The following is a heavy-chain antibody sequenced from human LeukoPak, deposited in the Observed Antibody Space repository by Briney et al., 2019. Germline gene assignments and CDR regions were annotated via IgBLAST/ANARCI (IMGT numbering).Heavy chain of an antibody. CDR3: ARAGCGGDCYYYNHLGLGWFDP. V-gene: IGHV1-46*01. CDR2: INPSGGST. CDR1: GYTFTSYY. D-gene: IGHD2-21*02. J-gene: IGHJ5*02. Sequence: ASVKVSCKASGYTFTSYYMHWVRQAPGQGLEWMGIINPSGGSTSYAQKFQGRVTMTRDTSTSTVYMELSSLRSEDTAVYYRARAGCGGDCYYYNHLGLGWFDPWGQGTLVTVSS.